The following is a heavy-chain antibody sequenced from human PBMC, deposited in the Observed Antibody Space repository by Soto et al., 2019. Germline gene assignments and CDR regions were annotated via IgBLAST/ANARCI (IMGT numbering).Heavy chain of an antibody. V-gene: IGHV4-61*01. CDR1: GGSVSSGSYY. CDR3: ARALLSYGIDY. CDR2: IYYSGST. Sequence: QVQLQESGPGLVKPSETLSLTCTVSGGSVSSGSYYWSWIRQPPGKGLEWIGYIYYSGSTNYNPSRKSRVTISVDTSKNQFSLKLSSVTAADTAVYYCARALLSYGIDYWGQGTLVTVSS. J-gene: IGHJ4*02. D-gene: IGHD5-18*01.